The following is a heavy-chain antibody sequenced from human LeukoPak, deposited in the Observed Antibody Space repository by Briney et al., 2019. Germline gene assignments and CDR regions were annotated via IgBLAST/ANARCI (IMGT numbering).Heavy chain of an antibody. D-gene: IGHD2-2*01. CDR1: GESFGGYY. J-gene: IGHJ4*02. Sequence: TSETLSLTCAVYGESFGGYYWTWIRQSPGKGLEWIGEINHSGSTNYNPSLKSRVTVSVDTSKSQFSLKLRSVTAADTAMYYCARRGSASTLDYWGQGTLVTVSS. V-gene: IGHV4-34*01. CDR2: INHSGST. CDR3: ARRGSASTLDY.